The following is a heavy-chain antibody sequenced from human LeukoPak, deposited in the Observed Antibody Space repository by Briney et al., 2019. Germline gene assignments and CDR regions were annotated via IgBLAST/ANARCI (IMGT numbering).Heavy chain of an antibody. V-gene: IGHV3-30*03. CDR1: GFTFSSYG. D-gene: IGHD5-24*01. CDR3: ARDRVGMATIYYFDY. CDR2: ISYDGSNK. Sequence: PGGTLRLSCAASGFTFSSYGMHWVRQAPGKGLEWVAVISYDGSNKYYADSVKGRFTISRDNSKNTLYLQMNSLRAEDTAVYYCARDRVGMATIYYFDYWGQGTLVTVSS. J-gene: IGHJ4*02.